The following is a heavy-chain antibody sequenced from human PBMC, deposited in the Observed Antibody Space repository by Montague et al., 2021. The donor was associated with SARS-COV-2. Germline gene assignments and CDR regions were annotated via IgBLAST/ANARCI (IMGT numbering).Heavy chain of an antibody. CDR1: GGSISNYY. CDR3: ARDRPRSYYYDAGTDTWGGDGMAV. D-gene: IGHD3-10*01. V-gene: IGHV4-4*07. CDR2: IYASGNT. J-gene: IGHJ6*04. Sequence: SETLSLTCTVSGGSISNYYWSWILQPAGKGLQWIVRIYASGNTNYNPSLKSRVTMSVDTSRNQCSLKLSSVTAADTAVYYCARDRPRSYYYDAGTDTWGGDGMAVGGRGTTVTVS.